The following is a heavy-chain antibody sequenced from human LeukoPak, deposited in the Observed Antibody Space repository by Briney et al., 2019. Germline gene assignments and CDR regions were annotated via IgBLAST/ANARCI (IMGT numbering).Heavy chain of an antibody. J-gene: IGHJ4*02. Sequence: GGSLRLSCAASEFHFSTHGMNWVRQAPGKGLEWVSGVSPSGDITYYADSVMGRFTISRDNSKNTLYLQMNSLRAEDTAVYYCAKVGDFWSGYYFMFDYWGQGTLVTVSS. CDR3: AKVGDFWSGYYFMFDY. CDR1: EFHFSTHG. V-gene: IGHV3-23*01. CDR2: VSPSGDIT. D-gene: IGHD3-3*01.